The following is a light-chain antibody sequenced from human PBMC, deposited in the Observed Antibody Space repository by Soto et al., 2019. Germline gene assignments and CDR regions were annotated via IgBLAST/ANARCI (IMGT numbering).Light chain of an antibody. CDR3: QQYDNLPPTWT. J-gene: IGKJ1*01. V-gene: IGKV1-5*01. CDR2: DAS. Sequence: DIQMTHSPSTLSASVGDRVTITCRASQSISSWLAWYQQKPGKAPKLLIYDASSLESGVPSRFSGSGSGTEFTLTISNLQPEDIATYYCQQYDNLPPTWTFGQGTKVDIK. CDR1: QSISSW.